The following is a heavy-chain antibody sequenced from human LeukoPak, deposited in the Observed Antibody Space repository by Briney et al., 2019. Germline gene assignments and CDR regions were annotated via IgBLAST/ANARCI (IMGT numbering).Heavy chain of an antibody. D-gene: IGHD1-20*01. CDR3: ARRDITGTPRPYYYYYYMDV. J-gene: IGHJ6*03. CDR1: GGTFSSYA. V-gene: IGHV1-69*13. CDR2: IIPIFGTA. Sequence: SVKVSCKASGGTFSSYAISWVRQAPGQGLEWMGGIIPIFGTANYAQKFQGRVTITADESTSTAYMELSSLRSEDTAVYYCARRDITGTPRPYYYYYYMDVWGKGTTVTVSS.